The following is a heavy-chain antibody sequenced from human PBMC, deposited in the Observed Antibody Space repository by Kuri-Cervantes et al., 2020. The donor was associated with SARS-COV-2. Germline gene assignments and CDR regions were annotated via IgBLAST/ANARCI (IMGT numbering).Heavy chain of an antibody. CDR3: TADPLDY. Sequence: GESLKISCAASGFISRNYWMSWVRQAPGKGLEWVCRIYSKSDAAEYAAPDGGTTVYAAPVKGRIIISRDVTKNTLLPQINVLQTGDNAAYYCTADPLDYWGHGTLVTVSS. V-gene: IGHV3-15*01. CDR2: IYSKSDAAEYAAPDGGTT. CDR1: GFISRNYW. J-gene: IGHJ4*01.